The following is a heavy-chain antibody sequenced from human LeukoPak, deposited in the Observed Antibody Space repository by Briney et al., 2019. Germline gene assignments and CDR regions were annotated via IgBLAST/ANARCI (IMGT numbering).Heavy chain of an antibody. V-gene: IGHV3-15*01. D-gene: IGHD3-3*01. CDR2: IKSKTDGGTT. CDR3: TTDPFGYYDFWSGYYRERWFDP. CDR1: GFTFSGYW. Sequence: KTGGSLRLSCAASGFTFSGYWMNWVRQAPGKGLEWVGRIKSKTDGGTTDYAAPVKGRFTTSRDDSKNTLYLQMNSLKTEDTAVYYCTTDPFGYYDFWSGYYRERWFDPWGQGTLVTVSS. J-gene: IGHJ5*02.